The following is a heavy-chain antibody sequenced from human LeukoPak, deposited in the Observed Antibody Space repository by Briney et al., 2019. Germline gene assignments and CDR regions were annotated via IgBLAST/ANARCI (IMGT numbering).Heavy chain of an antibody. Sequence: PGGSLRLSCAASGFTFSSFWMHWVRQAPGKGLEWVSSIKGDGSSTNYADSVKGRFTISRDNAKNTLYLQMNSLRAEDTAVYYCARGEGGLGYWGQGTLVTVSS. V-gene: IGHV3-74*01. J-gene: IGHJ4*02. D-gene: IGHD1-26*01. CDR3: ARGEGGLGY. CDR2: IKGDGSST. CDR1: GFTFSSFW.